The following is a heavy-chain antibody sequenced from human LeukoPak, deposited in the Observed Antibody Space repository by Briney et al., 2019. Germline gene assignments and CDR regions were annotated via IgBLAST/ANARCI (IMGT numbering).Heavy chain of an antibody. CDR3: ARRAGAYSHPYDY. Sequence: GGSLKLSCAASGFTFSSYSMNWVRQAPGKGLEWVSSISSSSSYIYYADSVKGRFTISRDNAKNSLYLQMNSLRAEDTAVYYCARRAGAYSHPYDYWGQGTLVTVSS. CDR1: GFTFSSYS. D-gene: IGHD4/OR15-4a*01. J-gene: IGHJ4*02. V-gene: IGHV3-21*04. CDR2: ISSSSSYI.